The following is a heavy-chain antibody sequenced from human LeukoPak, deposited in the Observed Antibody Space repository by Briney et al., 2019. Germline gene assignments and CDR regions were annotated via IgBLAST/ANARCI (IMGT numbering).Heavy chain of an antibody. D-gene: IGHD4/OR15-4a*01. V-gene: IGHV3-53*01. CDR3: ARRAGAYSHPYDY. CDR1: GFSFSTFW. CDR2: IYSDNT. Sequence: GGSLRLSCTASGFSFSTFWMSWVRQAPGKGLEWVSFIYSDNTHYSDSVKGRFTISRDNSNNTLYLQMNSLRAEDTAVYYCARRAGAYSHPYDYWGQGTLVTVSS. J-gene: IGHJ4*01.